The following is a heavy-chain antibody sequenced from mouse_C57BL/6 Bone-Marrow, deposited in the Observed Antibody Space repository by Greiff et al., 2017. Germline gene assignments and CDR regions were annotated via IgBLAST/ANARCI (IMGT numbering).Heavy chain of an antibody. Sequence: QVQLQQSGSELRSPGSSVKLSCKAFDSEVFPIAYMCWVRQKPGHGFEWIEGILPSRGRSFYGEQFEDKATLDADTLSNTATLVLNMLTSEDSAIYYGARWEYYGTYYFDYWGQGTTLTVSS. CDR1: DSEVFPIAY. CDR3: ARWEYYGTYYFDY. D-gene: IGHD1-1*01. J-gene: IGHJ2*01. V-gene: IGHV15-2*01. CDR2: ILPSRGRS.